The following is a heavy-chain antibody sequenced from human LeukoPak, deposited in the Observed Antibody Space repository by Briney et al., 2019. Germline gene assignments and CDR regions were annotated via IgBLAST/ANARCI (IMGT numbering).Heavy chain of an antibody. CDR2: ISTNKGNT. V-gene: IGHV1-18*01. CDR3: VRDIQRRFDP. Sequence: ASVRVSCKAPGYIFTTYGISCVRQAPGQGLEWMGWISTNKGNTNYAQRLQGRVTMTADTSTSTAYMEPRSLRSDDTAIYYCVRDIQRRFDPWGQGTLVTVSS. CDR1: GYIFTTYG. J-gene: IGHJ5*02.